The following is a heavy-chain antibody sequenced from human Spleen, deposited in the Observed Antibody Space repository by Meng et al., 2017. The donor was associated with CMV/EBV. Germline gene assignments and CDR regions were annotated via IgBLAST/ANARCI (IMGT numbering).Heavy chain of an antibody. CDR2: ISSSSSTI. Sequence: GESLKISXXASGFTFSSYSMNWVRQAPGKGLEWVSYISSSSSTIYYADSVKGRFTISRDNAKNSLYRQMKSLSAEDTAVYYCARDSGWSSRGSWFDPWGQGTLVTVSS. V-gene: IGHV3-48*04. D-gene: IGHD3-16*01. CDR1: GFTFSSYS. J-gene: IGHJ5*02. CDR3: ARDSGWSSRGSWFDP.